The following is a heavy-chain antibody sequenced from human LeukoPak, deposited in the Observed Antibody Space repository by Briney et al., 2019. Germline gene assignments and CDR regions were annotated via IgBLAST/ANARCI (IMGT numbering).Heavy chain of an antibody. CDR3: ARVTDGDYPDY. Sequence: GGSLRLSCAASGFTVSTNYMSWVRQAPGKGLEWVSVIYRAGTTYYADSVKGRFTISRENSKKTLYLQINRLRADHKAGYYCARVTDGDYPDYWGQGTLVIVSS. J-gene: IGHJ4*02. CDR2: IYRAGTT. D-gene: IGHD4-17*01. V-gene: IGHV3-66*01. CDR1: GFTVSTNY.